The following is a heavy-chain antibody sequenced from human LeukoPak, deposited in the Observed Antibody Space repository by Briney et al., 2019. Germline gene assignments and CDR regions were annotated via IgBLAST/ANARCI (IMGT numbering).Heavy chain of an antibody. CDR3: ARTPAYYYDTLFDY. D-gene: IGHD3-22*01. J-gene: IGHJ4*02. CDR2: IYTSGST. Sequence: SQTLSLTCTVSGGSISSGSYYWSWIRQPAGKGLEWIGRIYTSGSTNYNPSLKSRVTISVDTSKNQFSLKLSSVTAADTAVYYCARTPAYYYDTLFDYWGQGTLVTVSS. CDR1: GGSISSGSYY. V-gene: IGHV4-61*02.